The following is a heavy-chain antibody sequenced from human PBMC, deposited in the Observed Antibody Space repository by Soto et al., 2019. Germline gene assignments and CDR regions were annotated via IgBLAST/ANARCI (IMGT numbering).Heavy chain of an antibody. Sequence: GGSLRLSCAASGFTFSSYAMAWVRQAPGKGLEWVSGISCGGVSIYYADSVKGRFTISRDNSKNTLYLQMNSLRAEDTAVYHCAKDPRNFGVSWGQGTLVTVSS. J-gene: IGHJ4*02. D-gene: IGHD1-7*01. CDR2: ISCGGVSI. CDR1: GFTFSSYA. V-gene: IGHV3-23*01. CDR3: AKDPRNFGVS.